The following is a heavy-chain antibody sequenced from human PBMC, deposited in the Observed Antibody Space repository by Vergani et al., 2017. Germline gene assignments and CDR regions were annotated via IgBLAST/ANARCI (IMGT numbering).Heavy chain of an antibody. CDR1: GFTFSSYG. CDR3: AKSVLRFSYPGSKNYMDV. CDR2: IRYDGSNK. Sequence: QVQLVESGGGVVQPGGSLRLSCAASGFTFSSYGMHWVRQAPGKGLEWVAFIRYDGSNKYYADSVKGRFTISRDNSKNTLYLQMNSLRAEDTAVYYCAKSVLRFSYPGSKNYMDVWGKGTTVTVSS. J-gene: IGHJ6*03. V-gene: IGHV3-30*02. D-gene: IGHD3-3*01.